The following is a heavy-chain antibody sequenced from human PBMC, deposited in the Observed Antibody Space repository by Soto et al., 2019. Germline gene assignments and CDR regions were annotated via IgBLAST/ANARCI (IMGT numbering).Heavy chain of an antibody. D-gene: IGHD3-10*01. V-gene: IGHV3-53*01. J-gene: IGHJ4*02. CDR2: IYSGGNT. CDR1: GLTVSDNY. Sequence: GGSLRLSCAASGLTVSDNYMSWVRQAPGKGLEWVSVIYSGGNTYYADSVKGRFTISRDDSKNTVYLQMNSLRADDTAVYYCARQRTFGEFDHWGQGT. CDR3: ARQRTFGEFDH.